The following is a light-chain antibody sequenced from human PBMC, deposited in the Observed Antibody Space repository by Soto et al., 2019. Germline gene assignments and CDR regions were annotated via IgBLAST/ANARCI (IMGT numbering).Light chain of an antibody. V-gene: IGKV3-20*01. CDR1: QSVSRSY. CDR3: QQYNDWPAT. CDR2: GAS. Sequence: EIVLTQSPGTLSLSPGDRATLSCRASQSVSRSYLAWYQQKPGQAPRLLINGASSRATGIPDRYSGSESGTDFTLTISRLEPEDFAVYYCQQYNDWPATFGQGTKVDIK. J-gene: IGKJ1*01.